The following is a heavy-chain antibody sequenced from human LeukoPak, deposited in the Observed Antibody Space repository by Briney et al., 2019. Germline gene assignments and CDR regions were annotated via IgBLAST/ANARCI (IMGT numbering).Heavy chain of an antibody. D-gene: IGHD5-18*01. Sequence: SETLSLTCTVSGGSISSGDYYWSWIRQPPGKGLEWIGYIYYSGSTYYNPSLKSRVTISVDTSKNQFSLKQSSVTAADTAVYYCARESGYSYGKTNDYWGQGTLVTVSS. CDR1: GGSISSGDYY. CDR3: ARESGYSYGKTNDY. V-gene: IGHV4-30-4*01. J-gene: IGHJ4*02. CDR2: IYYSGST.